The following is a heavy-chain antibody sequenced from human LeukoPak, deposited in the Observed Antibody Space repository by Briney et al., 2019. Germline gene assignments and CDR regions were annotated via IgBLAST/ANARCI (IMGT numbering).Heavy chain of an antibody. CDR1: GFTFSSYS. CDR2: ISSSSSTI. Sequence: GGSLRLSCAASGFTFSSYSMNWVRQAPGKGLEWVSYISSSSSTIYYADSVKGRFTISRDNAKNSLYLQMNSLRDEDTAVYYCARDSLHYDDSSGYLPYYYYYYMDVWGKGTTVTVSS. D-gene: IGHD3-22*01. V-gene: IGHV3-48*02. J-gene: IGHJ6*03. CDR3: ARDSLHYDDSSGYLPYYYYYYMDV.